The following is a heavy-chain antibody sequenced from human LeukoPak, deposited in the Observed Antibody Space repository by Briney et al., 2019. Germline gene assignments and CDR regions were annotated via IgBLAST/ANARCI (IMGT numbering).Heavy chain of an antibody. Sequence: ASVKVSCKASGYTFTSYDVNWVRQATGQGLEWMGWMNPNSGNTGYAQKFQGRVTMTRNTSISTAYMELSSLRSEDTAVYYCARSRITMVRGVITCHWFDPWGQGTLVTVSS. CDR3: ARSRITMVRGVITCHWFDP. CDR2: MNPNSGNT. D-gene: IGHD3-10*01. J-gene: IGHJ5*02. V-gene: IGHV1-8*01. CDR1: GYTFTSYD.